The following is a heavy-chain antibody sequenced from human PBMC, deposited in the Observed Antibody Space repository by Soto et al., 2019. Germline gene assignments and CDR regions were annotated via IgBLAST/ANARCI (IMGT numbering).Heavy chain of an antibody. V-gene: IGHV1-8*01. Sequence: ASVKVSCKASGYTFTSYDINWVRQATGQGLEWMGWMNPNSGNTGYAQKFQGRVTMTRNTSISTAYMELSSLRSEDTAVYYCARGRLSKPWQLLRLAPELDYWGQGTLVTVSS. CDR1: GYTFTSYD. D-gene: IGHD2-15*01. J-gene: IGHJ4*02. CDR3: ARGRLSKPWQLLRLAPELDY. CDR2: MNPNSGNT.